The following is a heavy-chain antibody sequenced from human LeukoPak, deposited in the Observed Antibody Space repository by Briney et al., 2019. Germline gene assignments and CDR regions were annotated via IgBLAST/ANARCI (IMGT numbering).Heavy chain of an antibody. CDR1: GYTLTELS. D-gene: IGHD5-18*01. V-gene: IGHV1-24*01. CDR3: ATRDTAMVTVGYYYGMDV. Sequence: GASVKVSCKVSGYTLTELSMHWVRQAPGKGLEWMGGFDPEDGETIYAQKFQGRVTMTEDTSTDTAYMELSSLRSEDTAVYYCATRDTAMVTVGYYYGMDVWGQGTTVTVSS. CDR2: FDPEDGET. J-gene: IGHJ6*02.